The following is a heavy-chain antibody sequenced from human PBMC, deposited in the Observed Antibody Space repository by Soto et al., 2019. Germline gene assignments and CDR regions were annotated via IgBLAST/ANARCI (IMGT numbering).Heavy chain of an antibody. D-gene: IGHD3-3*01. J-gene: IGHJ6*02. CDR2: IYYSGST. V-gene: IGHV4-39*01. CDR3: ARQVSRSTIFGVVTDYYYGMDV. CDR1: GGSISSSSYY. Sequence: SETLSLTCTVSGGSISSSSYYWGWIRQPPGKGLEWIGSIYYSGSTYYNPSLKSRVTISVDTSKNQFSLKLSSVTAADTAVYYCARQVSRSTIFGVVTDYYYGMDVWGQGTTVTVSS.